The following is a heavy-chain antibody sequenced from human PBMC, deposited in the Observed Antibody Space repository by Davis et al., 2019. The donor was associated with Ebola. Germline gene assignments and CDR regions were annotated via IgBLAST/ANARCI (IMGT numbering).Heavy chain of an antibody. CDR1: GLTFSHFC. V-gene: IGHV3-30*03. CDR3: ARAYVPVADTGDAFDI. J-gene: IGHJ3*02. D-gene: IGHD6-19*01. CDR2: ISNNDGYNK. Sequence: GGSLQISCAASGLTFSHFCMHWVRQAPGKGVGGVAVISNNDGYNKYYADSVKGRFTISRDNSYSMVYLQMNSLRPEDTAAYYCARAYVPVADTGDAFDIWGLGTMVTVSS.